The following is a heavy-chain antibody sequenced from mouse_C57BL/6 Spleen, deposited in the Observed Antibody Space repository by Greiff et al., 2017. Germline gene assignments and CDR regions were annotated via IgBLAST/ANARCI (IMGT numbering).Heavy chain of an antibody. D-gene: IGHD4-1*01. V-gene: IGHV3-6*01. CDR2: ISYDGSN. CDR3: ARETGYFDY. J-gene: IGHJ2*01. CDR1: GYSITSGFY. Sequence: LVESGPGLVKPSQSLSLTCSVTGYSITSGFYWNWIRQFPGNKLVWMGYISYDGSNNYKPSLKNRISITRDTSKNQFFLKLNSVPTEDTATYYCARETGYFDYWGQGTTLTVSS.